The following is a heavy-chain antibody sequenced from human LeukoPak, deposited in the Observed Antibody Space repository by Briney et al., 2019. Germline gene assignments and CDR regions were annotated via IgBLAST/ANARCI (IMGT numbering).Heavy chain of an antibody. CDR2: INTDGTTT. CDR1: GFTFSSYG. Sequence: GGSLRLSCAASGFTFSSYGMHWVRQAPGEGLVWLSRINTDGTTTNYADSVKGRFTISRDNAKDTLYLQMSSLRVDDTAVYYCARDKPIDYWGQGTLVTVSS. CDR3: ARDKPIDY. V-gene: IGHV3-74*01. J-gene: IGHJ4*02.